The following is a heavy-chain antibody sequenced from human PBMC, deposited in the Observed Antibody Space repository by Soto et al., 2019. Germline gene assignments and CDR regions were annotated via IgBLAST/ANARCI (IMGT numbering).Heavy chain of an antibody. CDR1: GFTFSSYR. V-gene: IGHV3-48*01. Sequence: GGSLRLSCAASGFTFSSYRMNWVRQAPGKGLEWVSYISSSSSTIYYADSVKGRFTISRDNAKNSLYLQMNSLRAEDTAVYYCARDSVYYYDSSGYWYFDLWGRGTLVTVSS. CDR2: ISSSSSTI. D-gene: IGHD3-22*01. CDR3: ARDSVYYYDSSGYWYFDL. J-gene: IGHJ2*01.